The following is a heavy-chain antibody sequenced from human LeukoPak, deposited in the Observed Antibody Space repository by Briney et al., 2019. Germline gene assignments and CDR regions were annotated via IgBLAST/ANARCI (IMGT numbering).Heavy chain of an antibody. CDR1: GFTFSNYN. CDR3: ARAGVGARFEDF. J-gene: IGHJ4*02. Sequence: QPGGSLRLSCAASGFTFSNYNMNWVRQAPGKGLEWLSYISSTSNPIYYADSVKGRFTISRDNAKNSLYLQMNSLRDEDTAVYYCARAGVGARFEDFWGQGTLVTVSS. V-gene: IGHV3-48*02. D-gene: IGHD1-26*01. CDR2: ISSTSNPI.